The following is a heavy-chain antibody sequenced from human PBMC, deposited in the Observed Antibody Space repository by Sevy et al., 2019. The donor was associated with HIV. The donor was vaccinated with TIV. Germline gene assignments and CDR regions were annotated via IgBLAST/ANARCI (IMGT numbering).Heavy chain of an antibody. V-gene: IGHV3-48*01. J-gene: IGHJ4*02. CDR3: ARAYSGGWPQGAWTDY. CDR1: GFTFSTYS. D-gene: IGHD6-19*01. CDR2: ISKTSRTI. Sequence: GGSLRLSCAASGFTFSTYSMNWIRQAPGKGLEWLSYISKTSRTIYYADSVEGRFTISRDNAKNSLYLQLNSLRAADTAGYYCARAYSGGWPQGAWTDYWGQGTLVTVSS.